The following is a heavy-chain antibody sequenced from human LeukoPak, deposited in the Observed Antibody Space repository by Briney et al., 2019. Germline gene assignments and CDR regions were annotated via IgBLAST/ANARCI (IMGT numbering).Heavy chain of an antibody. CDR3: AHAFDI. J-gene: IGHJ3*02. CDR1: GFTVSSNY. Sequence: GGSLRLSCAASGFTVSSNYMSWVRQAPGKGLEWVSVIYSGGNTYYADSVKGRFTISRDNSKNTLYLQMNSLRAEDIVVVPAAHAFDIWGQGTMVTVSS. D-gene: IGHD2-2*01. CDR2: IYSGGNT. V-gene: IGHV3-53*01.